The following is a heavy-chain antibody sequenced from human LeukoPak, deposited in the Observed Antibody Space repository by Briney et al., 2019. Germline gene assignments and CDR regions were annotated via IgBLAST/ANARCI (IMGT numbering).Heavy chain of an antibody. CDR1: GDSIRSFY. J-gene: IGHJ4*02. CDR2: IYTSGIT. D-gene: IGHD3-10*01. Sequence: SETLSLTCTVSGDSIRSFYWSWIRQPPGQGLEWIGHIYTSGITSYNPSLKSRVSISGDTSRNQFSLKLSSVTAADTAVYYCARRGASGSFPFDYWGQGTLVPVSS. V-gene: IGHV4-4*09. CDR3: ARRGASGSFPFDY.